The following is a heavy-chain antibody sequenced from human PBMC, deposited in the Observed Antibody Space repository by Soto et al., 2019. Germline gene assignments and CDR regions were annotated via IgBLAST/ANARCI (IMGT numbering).Heavy chain of an antibody. D-gene: IGHD3-22*01. CDR3: ARAGITMIEAPLDI. CDR2: ISSSSSYI. V-gene: IGHV3-21*01. Sequence: GGSLRLSCAASGFTFSSYSMNWVRQAPGKGLEWVSSISSSSSYIYYADSVKGRFTISRDNAKNSLYLQMNSLRAEDTAVYYCARAGITMIEAPLDIWGQGTMVTVSS. J-gene: IGHJ3*02. CDR1: GFTFSSYS.